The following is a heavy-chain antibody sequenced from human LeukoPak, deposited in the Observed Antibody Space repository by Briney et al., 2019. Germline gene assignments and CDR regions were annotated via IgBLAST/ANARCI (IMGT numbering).Heavy chain of an antibody. V-gene: IGHV3-23*01. CDR2: ISGSGGST. CDR3: AKDVPNYYDSSGYSYYFDY. D-gene: IGHD3-22*01. Sequence: QSGGSLRLSCAASGFTFSSYDMSWVRQAPGKGLEWVLAISGSGGSTYYADSVKGRFTISRDNSKNTLYLQMNSLRAEDTAVYYCAKDVPNYYDSSGYSYYFDYWGQGTLVTVSS. CDR1: GFTFSSYD. J-gene: IGHJ4*02.